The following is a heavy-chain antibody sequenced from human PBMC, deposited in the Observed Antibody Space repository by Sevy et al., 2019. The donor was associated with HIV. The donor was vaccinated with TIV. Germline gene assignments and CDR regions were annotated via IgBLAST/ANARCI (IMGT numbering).Heavy chain of an antibody. CDR1: GFTFSSYS. D-gene: IGHD6-13*01. CDR2: ISSSSYI. Sequence: GGSLRLSCAASGFTFSSYSMNWVRQAPGKGLEWVSSISSSSYIYYADSVKGRFTISRDNAKNSLYLQMNSLRAEDTAVYYCARDPSSRSSIIAADNWFDPWGQGTLVTVSS. J-gene: IGHJ5*02. CDR3: ARDPSSRSSIIAADNWFDP. V-gene: IGHV3-21*01.